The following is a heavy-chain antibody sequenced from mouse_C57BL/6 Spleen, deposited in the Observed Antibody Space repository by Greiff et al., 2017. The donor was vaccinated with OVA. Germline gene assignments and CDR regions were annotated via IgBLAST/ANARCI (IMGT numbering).Heavy chain of an antibody. V-gene: IGHV1-69*01. CDR3: ARNYPDWDFDV. D-gene: IGHD2-1*01. CDR2: IDPSDSYT. Sequence: QVHVKQPGAELVMPGASVKLSCKASGYTFTSYWMHWVKQRPGQGLEWIGEIDPSDSYTNYNQKFKGKSTLTVDKSSSTAYMQLSSLTSEDSAVYYCARNYPDWDFDVWGTGTTVTVAS. J-gene: IGHJ1*03. CDR1: GYTFTSYW.